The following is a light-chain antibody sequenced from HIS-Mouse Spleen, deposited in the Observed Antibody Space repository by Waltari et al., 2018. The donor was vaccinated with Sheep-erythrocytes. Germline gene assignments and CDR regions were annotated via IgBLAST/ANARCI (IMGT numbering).Light chain of an antibody. Sequence: QSALTQPRSVSASPGQSVTISCTGTSSDVGGYNYVSWYQQHPGKAPNLMIYDVSKRPSGVPDRFSGSKSGNTASLTISGLQAEDEADYYCCSYAGSYNHVFATGTKVTVL. CDR3: CSYAGSYNHV. CDR2: DVS. V-gene: IGLV2-11*02. J-gene: IGLJ1*01. CDR1: SSDVGGYNY.